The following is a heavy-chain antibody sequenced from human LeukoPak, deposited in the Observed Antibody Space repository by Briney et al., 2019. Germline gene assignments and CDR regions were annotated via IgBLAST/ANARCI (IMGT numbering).Heavy chain of an antibody. V-gene: IGHV4-4*02. CDR3: ARAQRITIFGVVIRFDP. D-gene: IGHD3-3*01. CDR1: GGSISSSSW. J-gene: IGHJ5*02. CDR2: IYHSGST. Sequence: SETLSLTCAVSGGSISSSSWWSWVRQPPGKGLEWIGEIYHSGSTNYNPSLKSRVTISVDKSKNQFSLKLSSVTAADTAVYYCARAQRITIFGVVIRFDPWGQGTLVTVSS.